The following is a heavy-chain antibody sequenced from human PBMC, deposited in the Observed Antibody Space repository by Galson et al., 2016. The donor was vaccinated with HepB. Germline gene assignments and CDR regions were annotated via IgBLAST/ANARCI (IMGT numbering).Heavy chain of an antibody. J-gene: IGHJ4*02. CDR1: GFTLSNYG. CDR3: ARGPSYLDF. Sequence: SLRLSCAASGFTLSNYGMHWVRQAPGKGLEWVAYIWYDGSDNCYADSVRGRFTISRDNSKNTLYLEMNSLRPEDTALYLCARGPSYLDFWGQGTLVTVSS. V-gene: IGHV3-33*01. D-gene: IGHD5-18*01. CDR2: IWYDGSDN.